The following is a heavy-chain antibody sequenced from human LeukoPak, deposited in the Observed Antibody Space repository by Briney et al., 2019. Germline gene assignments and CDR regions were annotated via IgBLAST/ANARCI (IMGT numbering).Heavy chain of an antibody. D-gene: IGHD3-3*01. CDR1: GYSFTSYW. V-gene: IGHV5-51*01. Sequence: GESLKISCKGSGYSFTSYWIGWVRQMPGKVLEWMGIIYPGDSDTRYSPSFQGQVTISADKSISTAYLQRGSLKASDTAMYYCARRDSFLGAFDIWGQGTMVTVSS. CDR2: IYPGDSDT. CDR3: ARRDSFLGAFDI. J-gene: IGHJ3*02.